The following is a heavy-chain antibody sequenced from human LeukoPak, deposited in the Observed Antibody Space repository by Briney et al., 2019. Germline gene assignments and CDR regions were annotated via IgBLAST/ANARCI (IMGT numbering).Heavy chain of an antibody. Sequence: KPSETLSLTCTVSGGSISSYYWSWIRQPPGKGLEWIGYIYYSGSTNYNPSLKSRVTISVDTSKNQFSLKLSSVTAADTAVYYCARQGYSYGYGPEGYFDYWGQGTLVTVSS. CDR2: IYYSGST. D-gene: IGHD5-18*01. V-gene: IGHV4-59*01. J-gene: IGHJ4*02. CDR3: ARQGYSYGYGPEGYFDY. CDR1: GGSISSYY.